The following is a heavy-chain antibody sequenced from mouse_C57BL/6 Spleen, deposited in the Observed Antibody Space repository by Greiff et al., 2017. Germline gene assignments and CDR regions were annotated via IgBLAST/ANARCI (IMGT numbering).Heavy chain of an antibody. CDR2: IRSKSNNYAT. CDR1: GFSFNTYA. D-gene: IGHD2-4*01. CDR3: VVAHYDYWGFAY. J-gene: IGHJ3*01. Sequence: EVQLVESGGGLVQPKGSLKLSCAASGFSFNTYAMNWVRQAPGKGLEWVARIRSKSNNYATYYADSVKDRFTISRDDSESMLYLQMNNLKTEDTAMYYCVVAHYDYWGFAYWGQGTLVTVSA. V-gene: IGHV10-1*01.